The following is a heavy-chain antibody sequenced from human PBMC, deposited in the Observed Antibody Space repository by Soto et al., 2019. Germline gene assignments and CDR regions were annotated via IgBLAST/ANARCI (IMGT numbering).Heavy chain of an antibody. CDR3: ARKGAAASYAHYYMDV. J-gene: IGHJ6*03. D-gene: IGHD6-13*01. V-gene: IGHV4-59*01. Sequence: QVQLQESGPGLVKPSETLSLTCTVSGGSISPYYWSWIQQPPGKGLEWIGYVYYSGNTNYNPSLESRVTISVDASRNRFSLNLTSATAADTAVYYCARKGAAASYAHYYMDVWGRGTAVTVSS. CDR1: GGSISPYY. CDR2: VYYSGNT.